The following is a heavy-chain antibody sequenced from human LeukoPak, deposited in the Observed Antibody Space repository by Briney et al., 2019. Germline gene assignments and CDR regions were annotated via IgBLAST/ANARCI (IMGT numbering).Heavy chain of an antibody. D-gene: IGHD3-22*01. CDR2: IYSAGAT. CDR3: AKHQDYYDSSGYFLDY. CDR1: GFTVSDNY. J-gene: IGHJ4*02. V-gene: IGHV3-66*04. Sequence: PGGSLRLSCAASGFTVSDNYMAWVRQAPGKGLEWVSSIYSAGATHYAESVKGRFTISRDNSKNTLYLQMNSLRAEDTAVYYCAKHQDYYDSSGYFLDYWGQGTLVTVSS.